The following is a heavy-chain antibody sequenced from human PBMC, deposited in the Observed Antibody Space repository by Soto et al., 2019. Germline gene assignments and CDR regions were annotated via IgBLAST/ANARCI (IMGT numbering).Heavy chain of an antibody. CDR3: VTFDFSSTYYDH. V-gene: IGHV4-39*01. CDR1: GASISNSAYY. D-gene: IGHD6-13*01. Sequence: PSETLSLTCTVSGASISNSAYYWGWIRQPPGKGLEWIGTISYRGSTFYKPSLKSQVTISVDTITNQFSLKLDSVTVADTAVYYCVTFDFSSTYYDHWGQGTLVTVPQ. CDR2: ISYRGST. J-gene: IGHJ4*02.